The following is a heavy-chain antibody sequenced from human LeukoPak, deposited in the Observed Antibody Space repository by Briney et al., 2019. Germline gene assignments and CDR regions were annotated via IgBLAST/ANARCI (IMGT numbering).Heavy chain of an antibody. D-gene: IGHD3-16*02. V-gene: IGHV4-59*01. J-gene: IGHJ4*02. CDR2: ISYSGST. CDR3: ARYVWGSYPTFEDY. Sequence: PSETLSLTCTVSGGSFSSYYWSWIRQPPGKGLEWIWYISYSGSTNYNPALKSRGTISVDTSKNQFSLKLSSVTAADTAVYYCARYVWGSYPTFEDYWGQGTLVTVSS. CDR1: GGSFSSYY.